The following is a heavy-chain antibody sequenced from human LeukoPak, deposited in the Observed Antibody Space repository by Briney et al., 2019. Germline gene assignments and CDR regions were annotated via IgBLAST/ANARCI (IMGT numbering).Heavy chain of an antibody. D-gene: IGHD6-19*01. J-gene: IGHJ4*02. CDR3: ARDSYKLAVASTEGIDY. CDR2: ISAYNGNT. Sequence: GASVKVSCKASGYSFTSYGISWVRQAPGQGLEWMGWISAYNGNTYYVERLQGRVTMTTDTSTSTAYMELRSLRSDDTAEYYCARDSYKLAVASTEGIDYWGQGTLVTVSS. CDR1: GYSFTSYG. V-gene: IGHV1-18*01.